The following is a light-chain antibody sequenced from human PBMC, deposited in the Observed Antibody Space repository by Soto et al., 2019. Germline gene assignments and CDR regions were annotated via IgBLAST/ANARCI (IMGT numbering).Light chain of an antibody. Sequence: EIVLTQSPGTLSLSPGERATLSCRASPSVRSSYFAWYQQKPVKAPRLLIYGASSRATGIPDRFSGSGSGTDFTLTISRLEPEDFAVYYCHQYGSSPLTFGGGTKVEIK. CDR1: PSVRSSY. CDR3: HQYGSSPLT. CDR2: GAS. J-gene: IGKJ4*01. V-gene: IGKV3-20*01.